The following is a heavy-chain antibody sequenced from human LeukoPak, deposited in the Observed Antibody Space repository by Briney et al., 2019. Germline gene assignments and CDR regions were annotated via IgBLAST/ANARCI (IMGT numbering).Heavy chain of an antibody. D-gene: IGHD3-22*01. V-gene: IGHV4-31*03. J-gene: IGHJ4*02. CDR1: GGSISSGGYY. CDR2: IYYSGST. CDR3: ARIAYYYDSSGLEGDY. Sequence: SETLSLTCTVSGGSISSGGYYWSWIRQHPGKGLEWIGYIYYSGSTYYNPSLKSRVTISVDTSKNQFSLKLSSVTAADTAVYYCARIAYYYDSSGLEGDYWGQGTLVTVSS.